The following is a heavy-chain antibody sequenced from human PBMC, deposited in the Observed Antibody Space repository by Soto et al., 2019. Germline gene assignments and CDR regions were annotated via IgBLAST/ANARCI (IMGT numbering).Heavy chain of an antibody. J-gene: IGHJ5*02. V-gene: IGHV4-61*08. CDR3: ARAVNIVATTRLFDP. D-gene: IGHD5-12*01. Sequence: SETLSLTCTVSGGSISSGGYYWSWIRPPPGKGLEWIGYIYYSGSTNYNPSLKSRVTISVDTSKNQFSLKLSSVTAADTAVYYCARAVNIVATTRLFDPWGQGTLVTVSS. CDR1: GGSISSGGYY. CDR2: IYYSGST.